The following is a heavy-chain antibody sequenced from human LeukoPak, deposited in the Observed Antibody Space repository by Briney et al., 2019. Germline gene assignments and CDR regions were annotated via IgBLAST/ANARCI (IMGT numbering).Heavy chain of an antibody. D-gene: IGHD5-12*01. Sequence: GGSLRLFCAASGFTFSDHYMTWIRQAPGKGLDWLSYISSSGSTIYYVDSVKGRFTISRDNAKNSLDLQMSSLRPEDTALYYCVKDKHRDGYTYGVYDSWGQGTLITVSS. CDR2: ISSSGSTI. V-gene: IGHV3-11*01. CDR1: GFTFSDHY. J-gene: IGHJ5*01. CDR3: VKDKHRDGYTYGVYDS.